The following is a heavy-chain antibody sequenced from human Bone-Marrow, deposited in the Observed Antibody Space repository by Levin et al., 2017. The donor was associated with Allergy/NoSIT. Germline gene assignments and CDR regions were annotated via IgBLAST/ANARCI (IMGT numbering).Heavy chain of an antibody. D-gene: IGHD3-22*01. CDR2: INPNNGDT. V-gene: IGHV1-2*02. CDR1: GYTFSDYY. CDR3: ARDPRFYYDSSGNLYRDWYLDP. J-gene: IGHJ2*01. Sequence: PWASVKVSCKASGYTFSDYYLHWVRQAPGQGLEWMGWINPNNGDTKYAQKFQGRVTMTRDTSISTVYMELTGLTFDDTAVYYCARDPRFYYDSSGNLYRDWYLDPWGRGTLVTVSS.